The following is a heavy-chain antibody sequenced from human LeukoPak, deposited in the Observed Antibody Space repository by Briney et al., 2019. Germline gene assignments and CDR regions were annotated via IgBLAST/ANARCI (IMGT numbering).Heavy chain of an antibody. Sequence: SETLSLTCAVSGYSISSGYYWGWIRQPPGKGVEWIGSIYHSGSTYYDPSLKSRVTISVDTSKNQFSLKLSSVTAADTAVYYCARHPYGSGSNLGSWGQGTLVTVSS. V-gene: IGHV4-38-2*01. CDR3: ARHPYGSGSNLGS. D-gene: IGHD3-10*01. CDR1: GYSISSGYY. J-gene: IGHJ4*02. CDR2: IYHSGST.